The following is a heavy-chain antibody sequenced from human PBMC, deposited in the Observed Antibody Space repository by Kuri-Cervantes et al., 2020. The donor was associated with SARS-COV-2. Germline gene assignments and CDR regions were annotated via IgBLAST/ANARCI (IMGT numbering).Heavy chain of an antibody. J-gene: IGHJ4*02. CDR2: IYEGGDT. Sequence: SETLSLTCTVSGASISSSTYYWGWIRQSPGKGLEWLGSIYEGGDTYYSSSLKSRLSLSVDTSKNQFSLKLTSVTAADTAVYYCARLPATVTPHYWGQGTLVTVSS. D-gene: IGHD4-17*01. V-gene: IGHV4-39*01. CDR1: GASISSSTYY. CDR3: ARLPATVTPHY.